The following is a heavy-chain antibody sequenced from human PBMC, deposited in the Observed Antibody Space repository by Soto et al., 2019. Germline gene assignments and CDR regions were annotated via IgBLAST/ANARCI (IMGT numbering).Heavy chain of an antibody. CDR3: AGGGNGYSYVYVDYVDY. CDR1: GGTFSSDA. CDR2: IIPIFGTA. Sequence: SVKVFGKTSGGTFSSDAISWVRQAPGQGLEWMGGIIPIFGTANYAQKFQGRVTITADESTSTAYMELSSLRSEDTAVYYCAGGGNGYSYVYVDYVDYWGQGALVTVSS. V-gene: IGHV1-69*13. D-gene: IGHD5-18*01. J-gene: IGHJ4*02.